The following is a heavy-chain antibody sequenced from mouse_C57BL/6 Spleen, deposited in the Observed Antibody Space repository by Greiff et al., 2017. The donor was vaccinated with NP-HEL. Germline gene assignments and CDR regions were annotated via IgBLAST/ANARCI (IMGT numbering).Heavy chain of an antibody. CDR1: GFTFSDFY. D-gene: IGHD1-1*01. CDR3: ARDAGSSYVGWYFDV. J-gene: IGHJ1*03. Sequence: EVKVVESGGGLVQSGRSLRLSCATSGFTFSDFYMEWVRQAPGKGLEWIAASRNKANDYTTEYSASVKGRFIVSRDTSQSILYLQMNALRAEDTAMYYCARDAGSSYVGWYFDVWGTGTTVTVSS. V-gene: IGHV7-1*01. CDR2: SRNKANDYTT.